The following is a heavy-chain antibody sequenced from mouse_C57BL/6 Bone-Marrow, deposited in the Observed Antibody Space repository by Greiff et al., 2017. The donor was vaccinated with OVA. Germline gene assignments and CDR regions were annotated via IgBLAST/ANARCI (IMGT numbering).Heavy chain of an antibody. Sequence: EVQGVESGGDLVKPGGSLKLSCAASGFTFSSYGMSWVRQTPDKRLEWVATISSGGSYTYYPASVTGRFTISRDNAKNTLYLQMSSLKSEDTAMYYCARHNYYGSSYWYFDVWGTGTTVTVSS. J-gene: IGHJ1*03. V-gene: IGHV5-6*01. D-gene: IGHD1-1*01. CDR3: ARHNYYGSSYWYFDV. CDR2: ISSGGSYT. CDR1: GFTFSSYG.